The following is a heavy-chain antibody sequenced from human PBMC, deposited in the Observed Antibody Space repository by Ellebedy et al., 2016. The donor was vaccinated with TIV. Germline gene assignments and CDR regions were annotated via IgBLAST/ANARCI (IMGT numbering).Heavy chain of an antibody. CDR3: AKSLRTTGTTRLPPDY. D-gene: IGHD1-1*01. Sequence: GESLKISXAASGFNFSAYAMHWVRQAPGKGLKWVAVVASDGRNKYYAESVKGRFTISRDNSKNSLYLQMNKMRAGDTALYYCAKSLRTTGTTRLPPDYWGQGTLVTVSS. J-gene: IGHJ4*02. V-gene: IGHV3-30*18. CDR2: VASDGRNK. CDR1: GFNFSAYA.